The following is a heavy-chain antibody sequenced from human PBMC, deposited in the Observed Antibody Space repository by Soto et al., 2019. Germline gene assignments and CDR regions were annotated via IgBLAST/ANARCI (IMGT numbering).Heavy chain of an antibody. CDR3: AAESRDYYYGMDV. CDR1: GGAFSSYA. J-gene: IGHJ6*02. Sequence: GASVKVSCKASGGAFSSYAISWVRQAPGQGLEWMGGIIPIRGSTNYAQKFQGRVTITADKSTSTAYMELSSLRSEDTAVYYCAAESRDYYYGMDVWGQGTTVTVSS. V-gene: IGHV1-69*10. CDR2: IIPIRGST.